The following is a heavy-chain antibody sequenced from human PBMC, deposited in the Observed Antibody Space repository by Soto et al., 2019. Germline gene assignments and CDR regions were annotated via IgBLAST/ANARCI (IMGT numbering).Heavy chain of an antibody. D-gene: IGHD2-15*01. V-gene: IGHV1-24*01. CDR3: ATEGYCSGGSCYSYDY. J-gene: IGHJ4*02. CDR1: GYTLTELS. CDR2: LDPEDGET. Sequence: ASVKVSCKVSGYTLTELSMHWVRQAPGKGLEWMGGLDPEDGETIYAQKFQGRVTMTEDTSTDTAYMELSSLRSEDTAMYYCATEGYCSGGSCYSYDYWGQGTQVTVSS.